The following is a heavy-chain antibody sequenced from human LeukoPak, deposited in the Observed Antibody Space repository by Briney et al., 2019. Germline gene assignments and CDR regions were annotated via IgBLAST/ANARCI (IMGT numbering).Heavy chain of an antibody. J-gene: IGHJ4*02. V-gene: IGHV1-46*01. CDR1: GYTFTSYY. D-gene: IGHD2-15*01. CDR3: ARDSQVAARGYYFDY. CDR2: INPSGGST. Sequence: GTAVNVSCKASGYTFTSYYMHWVRQAPGQGLEWMGIINPSGGSTSYAQKFQGRVTMTRDTSTSTLYMELSSLRSEDTAVYYCARDSQVAARGYYFDYWGQGTLVTVSS.